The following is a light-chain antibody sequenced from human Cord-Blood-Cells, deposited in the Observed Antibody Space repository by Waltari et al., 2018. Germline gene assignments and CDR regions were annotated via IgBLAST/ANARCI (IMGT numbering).Light chain of an antibody. Sequence: SYELTQPPSVSVSPGQTARITCSGDALPKQYAYWYQQKPGQAPVLVIYKDSERPSGIPGRFSGPSAGTTVTLTISGVQAEDEADYYCQSADSSGTYWVFGGGTKLTVL. CDR2: KDS. J-gene: IGLJ3*02. V-gene: IGLV3-25*03. CDR3: QSADSSGTYWV. CDR1: ALPKQY.